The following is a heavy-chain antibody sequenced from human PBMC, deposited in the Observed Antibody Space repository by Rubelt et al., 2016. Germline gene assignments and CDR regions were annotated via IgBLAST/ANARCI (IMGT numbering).Heavy chain of an antibody. J-gene: IGHJ4*02. Sequence: QVQLQQWGAGLLKPSETLSLTCAVYGGSFSGYYWSWIRQPPGKGLEWIGSIYYSGSTYYNPSLKSRVTIAVDNTKSQLSLKLSSVTAAYTAVYYWARLGGGYSYGSVKFDYWGQGTLVTVSS. D-gene: IGHD5-18*01. CDR2: IYYSGST. CDR3: ARLGGGYSYGSVKFDY. V-gene: IGHV4-34*01. CDR1: GGSFSGYY.